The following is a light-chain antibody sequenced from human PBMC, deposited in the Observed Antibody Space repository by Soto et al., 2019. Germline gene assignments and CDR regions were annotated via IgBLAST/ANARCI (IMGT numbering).Light chain of an antibody. CDR2: SNN. Sequence: QSVLAQPPSASGTPGQRVTMSCSGSSSYIGSNTVNWYQQLPGTAPKLLIYSNNQRPSGVPDRFSGSKSGTSASLAISGLQSEDEADYYCAAWDDSLNGVVFGGGTKVTVL. V-gene: IGLV1-44*01. CDR3: AAWDDSLNGVV. CDR1: SSYIGSNT. J-gene: IGLJ2*01.